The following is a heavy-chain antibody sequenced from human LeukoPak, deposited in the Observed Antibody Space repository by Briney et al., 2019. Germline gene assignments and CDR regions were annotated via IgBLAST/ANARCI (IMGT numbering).Heavy chain of an antibody. CDR1: GYSISSGYY. V-gene: IGHV4-38-2*02. J-gene: IGHJ4*02. D-gene: IGHD1-26*01. Sequence: SETLSLTCTVSGYSISSGYYWGWIRQPPGKGLEWIGIIYHSGRTDYNPSLKSRVTISEDTSKNQFSLKLSSVTAADTAVYYCARGRSGSQEWGQGTLVTVSS. CDR2: IYHSGRT. CDR3: ARGRSGSQE.